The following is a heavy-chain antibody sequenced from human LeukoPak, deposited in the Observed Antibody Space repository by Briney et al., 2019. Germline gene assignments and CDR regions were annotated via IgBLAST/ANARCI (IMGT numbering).Heavy chain of an antibody. CDR2: ISSNTVTM. D-gene: IGHD3-10*02. Sequence: GGSLRLSCAASGFTFSSYSMQWVRQAPGKGLEWLSYISSNTVTMYYADSVKGRFTISRDNAKNSLYLQMNSLRAEDTAVYYCAELGITMIGGVWGKGTTVTISS. J-gene: IGHJ6*04. CDR1: GFTFSSYS. CDR3: AELGITMIGGV. V-gene: IGHV3-48*01.